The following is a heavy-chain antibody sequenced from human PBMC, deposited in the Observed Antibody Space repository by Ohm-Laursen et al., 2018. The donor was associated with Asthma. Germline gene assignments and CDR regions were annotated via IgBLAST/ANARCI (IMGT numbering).Heavy chain of an antibody. CDR1: GFTFSRYA. CDR3: AKGGSSSWYEMDV. Sequence: GSLRLSCSASGFTFSRYAISWVRQAPGKGLEWVSTISDSGGSTYYADSVKCRFTISRDNSKNTLYLQMNSLRAEDTAVYYCAKGGSSSWYEMDVWGQGTTVTVSS. J-gene: IGHJ6*02. D-gene: IGHD6-13*01. V-gene: IGHV3-23*01. CDR2: ISDSGGST.